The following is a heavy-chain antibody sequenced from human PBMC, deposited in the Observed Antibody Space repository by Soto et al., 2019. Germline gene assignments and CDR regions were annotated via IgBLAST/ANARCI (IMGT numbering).Heavy chain of an antibody. CDR1: GYIFTSYF. CDR2: IYPGDSDT. Sequence: RGDALKISCKFSGYIFTSYFIFLVRQMPGKGLERMGIIYPGDSDTRYSPSFQGQVTISADKSISTAYLQWSSLKASDTAMYYCATRSWNTTGSAFDICGQGKVVNVSS. J-gene: IGHJ3*02. D-gene: IGHD1-1*01. CDR3: ATRSWNTTGSAFDI. V-gene: IGHV5-51*01.